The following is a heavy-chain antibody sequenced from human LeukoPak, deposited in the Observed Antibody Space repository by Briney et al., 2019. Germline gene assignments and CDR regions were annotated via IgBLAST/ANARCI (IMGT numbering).Heavy chain of an antibody. CDR2: IWYDGSNK. J-gene: IGHJ4*02. D-gene: IGHD5-18*01. CDR1: GFTFSSYG. V-gene: IGHV3-33*01. Sequence: GGSLRLSCAASGFTFSSYGMHWVRQAPGKGREWVAVIWYDGSNKYYADSVKGRFTISRDNSKNTLYLQMNSLRAEDTAVYYCARDRYSYGSWDFDYWGQGTLVTVSS. CDR3: ARDRYSYGSWDFDY.